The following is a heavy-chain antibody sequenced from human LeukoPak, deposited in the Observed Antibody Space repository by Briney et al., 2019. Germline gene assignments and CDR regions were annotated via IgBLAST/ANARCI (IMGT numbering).Heavy chain of an antibody. J-gene: IGHJ4*02. CDR1: GFTFSSYG. CDR3: ARDQYSSGWYAPLGY. CDR2: IRYDGSNK. D-gene: IGHD6-19*01. V-gene: IGHV3-30*02. Sequence: GGSLRLSCAASGFTFSSYGMHWVRQAPGKGLEWVAFIRYDGSNKYYADSVKGRFTISRDNSKNTLYLQMNSLRAEDTAVYYCARDQYSSGWYAPLGYWGQGTLVTVSS.